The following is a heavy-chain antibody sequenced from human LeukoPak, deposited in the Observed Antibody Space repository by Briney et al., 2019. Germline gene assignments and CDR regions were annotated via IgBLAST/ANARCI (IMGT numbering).Heavy chain of an antibody. CDR2: IKQDGSEK. D-gene: IGHD3-22*01. Sequence: GGSLRLSCAASGFTFSSYWMSWVRQAPGKGLEWVANIKQDGSEKYYVDSVKGRFTISRDNAKNSLYLQMNSLRAEDTAVYYCARDGDRYDSSGYYLDYWGQGTLVTVSS. J-gene: IGHJ4*02. CDR3: ARDGDRYDSSGYYLDY. CDR1: GFTFSSYW. V-gene: IGHV3-7*01.